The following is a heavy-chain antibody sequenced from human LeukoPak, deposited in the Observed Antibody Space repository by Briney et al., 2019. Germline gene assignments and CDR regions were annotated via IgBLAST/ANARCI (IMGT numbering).Heavy chain of an antibody. CDR3: ARGGEAARPQYFDY. J-gene: IGHJ4*02. CDR1: GGSISSGSYY. Sequence: SETLSLTCTVSGGSISSGSYYWSWIRLPAGKGLEWIGHIYTSGSTNYNPSLKSRVTISADTSKNQFSLKLSSVTAADTAVYYCARGGEAARPQYFDYWGQGTLVTVSS. D-gene: IGHD6-6*01. V-gene: IGHV4-61*09. CDR2: IYTSGST.